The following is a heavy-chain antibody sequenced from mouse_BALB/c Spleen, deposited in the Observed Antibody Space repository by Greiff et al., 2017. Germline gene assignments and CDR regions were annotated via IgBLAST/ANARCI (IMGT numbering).Heavy chain of an antibody. CDR3: TKWYYGSPYFDY. V-gene: IGHV1-15*01. CDR2: IDPETGGT. Sequence: VQLVESGAELVRPGASVTLSCKASGYTFTDYEMHWVKQTPVHGLEWIGAIDPETGGTAYNQKFKGKATLTADKSSSTAYMELRSLTSEDSAVYYCTKWYYGSPYFDYWGQGTTLTVSS. D-gene: IGHD1-1*01. J-gene: IGHJ2*01. CDR1: GYTFTDYE.